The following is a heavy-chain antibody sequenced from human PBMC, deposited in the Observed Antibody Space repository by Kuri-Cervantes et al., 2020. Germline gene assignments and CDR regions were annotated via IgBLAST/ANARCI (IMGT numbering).Heavy chain of an antibody. V-gene: IGHV4-59*01. CDR2: IYYSGST. CDR1: GGSISSYY. D-gene: IGHD3-10*01. CDR3: AREGSKGQILWFGESGMDV. J-gene: IGHJ6*02. Sequence: SETLSLTCAVYGGSISSYYWSWIRQPPGKGLEWIGYIYYSGSTNYNPSLKSRVTISVDTSKNQFSLKLSSVTAADTAVYYCAREGSKGQILWFGESGMDVWGQGTTVTVSS.